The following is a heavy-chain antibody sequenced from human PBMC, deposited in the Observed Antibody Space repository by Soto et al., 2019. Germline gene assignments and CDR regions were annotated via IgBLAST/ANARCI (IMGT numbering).Heavy chain of an antibody. CDR2: IHYSGST. V-gene: IGHV4-31*03. CDR1: GGSISNGGYY. CDR3: ARVRGSGSYAAYYFDS. D-gene: IGHD3-10*01. Sequence: PSETLSLTCTASGGSISNGGYYWNWVRQYPGKGLEWIGYIHYSGSTWYNPSLESRVTISVDTSKDQFSLKLRSVTAADTAVYYCARVRGSGSYAAYYFDSWGQGTLVTVSS. J-gene: IGHJ4*01.